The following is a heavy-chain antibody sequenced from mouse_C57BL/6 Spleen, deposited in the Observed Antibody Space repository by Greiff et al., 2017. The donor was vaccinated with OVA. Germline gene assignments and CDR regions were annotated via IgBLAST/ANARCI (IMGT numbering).Heavy chain of an antibody. CDR1: GYTFTTYP. Sequence: QVQLKESGAELVKPGASVKMSCKASGYTFTTYPIEWMKQNHGKSLEWIGNFHPYNDDTTYNEKFKGKATLTVEKSSSTVYLELSRLTSDDSAVYYCARGGNYDYYAMDYWGQGTSVTVSS. V-gene: IGHV1-47*01. D-gene: IGHD2-1*01. CDR2: FHPYNDDT. CDR3: ARGGNYDYYAMDY. J-gene: IGHJ4*01.